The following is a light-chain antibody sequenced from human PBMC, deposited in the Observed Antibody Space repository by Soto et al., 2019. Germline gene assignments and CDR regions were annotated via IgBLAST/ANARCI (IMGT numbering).Light chain of an antibody. V-gene: IGKV1-9*01. CDR1: QGLSSD. J-gene: IGKJ5*01. Sequence: DIQLTQSPSFLSASVGDRVTITCRASQGLSSDLAWYQQKPGKAPKLLIYAASTLQSGVPSRFSGSGSGTEFTLTISSLQPEDFVTYYCQQLNSYPITFGHGTRLEIK. CDR3: QQLNSYPIT. CDR2: AAS.